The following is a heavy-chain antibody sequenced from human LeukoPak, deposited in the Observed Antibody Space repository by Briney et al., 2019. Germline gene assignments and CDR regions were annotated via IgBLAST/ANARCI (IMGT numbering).Heavy chain of an antibody. D-gene: IGHD3-9*01. Sequence: GGSLRLSCAASGFTFSSYAMSWVRQAPGKGLEWVSAISGSGGSTYYADSVKGRFTISRDNSKNTLYLQMNSLRAEDTAVYYCAKGHDILTGYPYYFDYWGQGTLVTVSS. CDR2: ISGSGGST. CDR1: GFTFSSYA. J-gene: IGHJ4*02. V-gene: IGHV3-23*01. CDR3: AKGHDILTGYPYYFDY.